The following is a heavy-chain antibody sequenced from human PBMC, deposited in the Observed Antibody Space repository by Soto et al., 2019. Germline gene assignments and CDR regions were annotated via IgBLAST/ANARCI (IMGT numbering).Heavy chain of an antibody. CDR1: GGSISSYY. V-gene: IGHV4-59*01. J-gene: IGHJ4*02. Sequence: QVHLQESGPGLVKPSETLSLTFSVSGGSISSYYWSWIRQPPGKGLEWIGYIYYTGTTSYNPSLKSLVTISVDKYRNQFSLKLTSVTAADTAVYYCARGTNYDFWSGYFRGWGQGTLVTVSS. CDR2: IYYTGTT. D-gene: IGHD3-3*01. CDR3: ARGTNYDFWSGYFRG.